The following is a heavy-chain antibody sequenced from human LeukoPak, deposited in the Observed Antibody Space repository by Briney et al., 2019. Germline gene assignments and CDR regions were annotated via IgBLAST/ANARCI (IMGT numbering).Heavy chain of an antibody. CDR2: IYSGGST. Sequence: GGSLRLSCAASGFTVSSNYMSWVRQAPGKGLEWVSVIYSGGSTYYADSVKGRFTISRDNSKNTLYLQMNSLRAEDTAKYYCARGMRSSGYPMTFDYWGQGTLVTVSS. CDR1: GFTVSSNY. J-gene: IGHJ4*02. D-gene: IGHD3-22*01. CDR3: ARGMRSSGYPMTFDY. V-gene: IGHV3-53*01.